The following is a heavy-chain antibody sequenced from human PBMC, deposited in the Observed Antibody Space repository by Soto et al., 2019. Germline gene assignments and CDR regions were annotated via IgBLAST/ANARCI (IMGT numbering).Heavy chain of an antibody. CDR2: IKSKRNRETT. D-gene: IGHD3-16*01. CDR3: THDGNYVAAGFFDV. CDR1: GFSINDAW. V-gene: IGHV3-15*05. Sequence: GSLRLSCVASGFSINDAWMSWVRQAPGKGPEWIARIKSKRNRETTDYAAPVKGRFSISRDDSKNTVFLQLDNLGGEDTAIYYCTHDGNYVAAGFFDVWGQGT. J-gene: IGHJ4*02.